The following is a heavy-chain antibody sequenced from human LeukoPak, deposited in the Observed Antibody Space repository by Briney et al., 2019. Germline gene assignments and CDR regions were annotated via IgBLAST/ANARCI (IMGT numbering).Heavy chain of an antibody. J-gene: IGHJ4*02. V-gene: IGHV4-4*07. CDR2: IYTGGST. D-gene: IGHD6-19*01. Sequence: SETLSLTCTVSGGSISSYYWSWIRQPAGKGLEWIGRIYTGGSTNYNPSLKSRVTMSVDTSKNQFSLKLSSVTAADTAVYYCARDRYRVVAGPFDYWGQGTLVTVSS. CDR3: ARDRYRVVAGPFDY. CDR1: GGSISSYY.